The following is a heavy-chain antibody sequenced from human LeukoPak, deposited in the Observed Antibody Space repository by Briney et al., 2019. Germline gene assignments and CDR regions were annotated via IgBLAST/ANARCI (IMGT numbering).Heavy chain of an antibody. CDR2: IYTSGST. D-gene: IGHD6-6*01. J-gene: IGHJ3*02. V-gene: IGHV4-61*02. CDR3: ARETSLAARSLLLNAFDI. Sequence: SETLSLTCTVSGGSISSGSYYWSWIRRPAGKGLEWIGRIYTSGSTNYNPSLKSRVTISVDTSKNQFSLKLSSVTAADTAVYYCARETSLAARSLLLNAFDIWGQGTMVTVSS. CDR1: GGSISSGSYY.